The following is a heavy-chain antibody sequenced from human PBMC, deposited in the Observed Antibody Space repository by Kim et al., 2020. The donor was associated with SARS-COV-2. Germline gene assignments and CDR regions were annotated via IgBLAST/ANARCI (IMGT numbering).Heavy chain of an antibody. CDR3: AKDKVAIAAADGGVGYFDY. CDR2: ISGSGGST. J-gene: IGHJ4*02. CDR1: GFTFSSYA. V-gene: IGHV3-23*01. Sequence: GGSLRLSCAASGFTFSSYAMSWVRQAPGKGLEWVSAISGSGGSTYYADSVKGRFTISRDNSKNTLYLQMNSLRAEDTAVYYCAKDKVAIAAADGGVGYFDYWGQGTLVTVSS. D-gene: IGHD6-13*01.